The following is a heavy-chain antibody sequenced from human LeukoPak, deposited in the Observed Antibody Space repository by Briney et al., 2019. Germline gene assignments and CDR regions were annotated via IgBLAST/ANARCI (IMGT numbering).Heavy chain of an antibody. Sequence: GASVKVSCKASGYTFTSYYMHWVRQAPGQGLEWMGIINPSGGSTSYAQKLQGRVTMTTDTSTSTAYMELRSLRSDDTAVYYCARVGSTAASLRAFDIWGQGTMVTVSS. CDR2: INPSGGST. D-gene: IGHD6-6*01. V-gene: IGHV1-46*01. CDR3: ARVGSTAASLRAFDI. CDR1: GYTFTSYY. J-gene: IGHJ3*02.